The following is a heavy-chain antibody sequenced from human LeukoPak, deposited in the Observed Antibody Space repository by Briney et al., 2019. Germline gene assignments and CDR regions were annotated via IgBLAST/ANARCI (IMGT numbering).Heavy chain of an antibody. Sequence: GESLKISCKGSGYSFTSYWIGWVRQMPGKGLEWMGIIYPGDSDTRYSPSFQGQVTISADKSISPASLPWSSLTASDTAMYYCARHHSSYDAFDIWGQGKMVTVSS. J-gene: IGHJ3*02. D-gene: IGHD6-6*01. CDR2: IYPGDSDT. CDR1: GYSFTSYW. V-gene: IGHV5-51*01. CDR3: ARHHSSYDAFDI.